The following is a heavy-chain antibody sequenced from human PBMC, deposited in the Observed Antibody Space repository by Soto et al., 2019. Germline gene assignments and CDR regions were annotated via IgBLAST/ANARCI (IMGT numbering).Heavy chain of an antibody. V-gene: IGHV4-39*01. Sequence: PSETPSLTCTVSGGSLISSSYYFLCVRQGPWNGVEWIGSIYYSGSTYYNPSLKSRVTISVDTSKNQFSLKLSSVTAADTAVYYCARQGYSSSWFYYYYYGMDVWGQGTTVTVSS. CDR1: GGSLISSSYY. J-gene: IGHJ6*02. CDR2: IYYSGST. D-gene: IGHD6-13*01. CDR3: ARQGYSSSWFYYYYYGMDV.